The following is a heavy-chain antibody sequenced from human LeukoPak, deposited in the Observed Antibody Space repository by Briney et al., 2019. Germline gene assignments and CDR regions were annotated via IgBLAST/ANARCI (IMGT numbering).Heavy chain of an antibody. V-gene: IGHV1-8*01. D-gene: IGHD5-18*01. CDR3: ARSSVDTAMVALVHWFDP. CDR2: MNPNSGNT. J-gene: IGHJ5*02. CDR1: GYTFTSYD. Sequence: SVKVSCKASGYTFTSYDINWVRQATGQGLEWMGWMNPNSGNTGYAQKFQGRVTMTRNTSISTAYMELSSLRSEDTAVYYCARSSVDTAMVALVHWFDPCGQGTLVTVPS.